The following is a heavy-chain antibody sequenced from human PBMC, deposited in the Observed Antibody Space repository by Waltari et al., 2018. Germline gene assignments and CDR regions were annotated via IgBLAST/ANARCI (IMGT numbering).Heavy chain of an antibody. CDR1: GYTFTSYA. CDR2: INAGNGNT. D-gene: IGHD2-2*01. Sequence: QVQLVQSGAEVKKPGASVKVSCKASGYTFTSYAMHWVRQAPGQRLEWMGWINAGNGNTKYSQKFQGRVTITRDTLASTAHMGLSSLRSEDTSVYYCARDLCSSTSCYAFDIWGQGTVVTVSS. J-gene: IGHJ3*02. CDR3: ARDLCSSTSCYAFDI. V-gene: IGHV1-3*01.